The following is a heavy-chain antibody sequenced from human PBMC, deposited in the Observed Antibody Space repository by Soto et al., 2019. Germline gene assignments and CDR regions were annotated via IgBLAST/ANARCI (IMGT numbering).Heavy chain of an antibody. CDR3: AREMVRGVGSDY. CDR2: ISTYNGNT. D-gene: IGHD3-10*01. Sequence: QVQLVQSGAEVKKPGASVKVSCKASGYTITSYGISWLRQAPGQGLEWMGWISTYNGNTKYAQKLQGRVTMTTDTSTSTAYMELRSMRSDDTAVFFCAREMVRGVGSDYWGQGTLVTVSS. J-gene: IGHJ4*02. V-gene: IGHV1-18*01. CDR1: GYTITSYG.